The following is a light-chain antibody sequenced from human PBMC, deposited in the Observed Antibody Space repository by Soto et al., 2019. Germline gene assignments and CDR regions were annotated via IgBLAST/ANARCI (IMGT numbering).Light chain of an antibody. CDR2: ENN. J-gene: IGLJ3*02. Sequence: QSVLTQPPXVSAAPGQKVTMSCSGSSSNIGSNFVSWYQHHPATAPNLLIYENNRRRSGIPARSSGSKSGTSATLVITGLQTGDEADYYCATWDSSVSVVVFGGGTMVTVL. V-gene: IGLV1-51*02. CDR3: ATWDSSVSVVV. CDR1: SSNIGSNF.